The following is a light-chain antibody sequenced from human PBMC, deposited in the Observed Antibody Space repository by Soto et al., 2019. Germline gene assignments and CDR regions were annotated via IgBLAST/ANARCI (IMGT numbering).Light chain of an antibody. Sequence: DIQMTQSPSSLSASVGDRVTITCQASQDISNYLNWYQQKPGKAPKLLIYDASMLETGVTSRFSGSGSGTDFTFTISSLQPEDIATYYCQQYDNRPLTFGGGTKVEIK. CDR1: QDISNY. V-gene: IGKV1-33*01. CDR2: DAS. J-gene: IGKJ4*01. CDR3: QQYDNRPLT.